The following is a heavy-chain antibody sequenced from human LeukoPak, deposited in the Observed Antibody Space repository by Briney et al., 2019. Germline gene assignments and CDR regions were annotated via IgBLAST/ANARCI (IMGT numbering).Heavy chain of an antibody. Sequence: PSQTLSLTCTVSGGSISSGGYYWSWIRQHPGTGLEWIGYIYYSGSTYYNPSLKSRVTISVDTSKNQFSLKLSSVTAADTAVYYCARESKIKLQLWSNGPFDYWGQGTLVTVSS. CDR2: IYYSGST. D-gene: IGHD5-18*01. V-gene: IGHV4-31*03. J-gene: IGHJ4*02. CDR1: GGSISSGGYY. CDR3: ARESKIKLQLWSNGPFDY.